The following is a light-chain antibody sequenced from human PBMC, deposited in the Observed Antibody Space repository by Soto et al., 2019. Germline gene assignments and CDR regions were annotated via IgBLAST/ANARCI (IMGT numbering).Light chain of an antibody. Sequence: EIVLTQSPGTLSLSPGERATLSCRASQSGSSSFLAWYQQKPGQAPRLLIYDASSRATGIPDRFSGSGSGTDFTLTISRLEPEDFAVYYCQQYGSSPQAFGQGTKVEIK. V-gene: IGKV3-20*01. CDR1: QSGSSSF. CDR2: DAS. CDR3: QQYGSSPQA. J-gene: IGKJ1*01.